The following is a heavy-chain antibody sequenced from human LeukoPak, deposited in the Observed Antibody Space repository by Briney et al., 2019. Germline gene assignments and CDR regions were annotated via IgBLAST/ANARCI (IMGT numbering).Heavy chain of an antibody. D-gene: IGHD1-26*01. CDR2: IYYSGST. CDR1: GGSISSYY. Sequence: KPSETLSLTCTVSGGSISSYYWSWIRQPPGKGLEWIGYIYYSGSTNYNPSLKSRVTISVDTSKNQFSLKLSSVTAADTAVYYCARVPHSGSYYGWFDPWGQGTLVTVSS. J-gene: IGHJ5*02. CDR3: ARVPHSGSYYGWFDP. V-gene: IGHV4-59*01.